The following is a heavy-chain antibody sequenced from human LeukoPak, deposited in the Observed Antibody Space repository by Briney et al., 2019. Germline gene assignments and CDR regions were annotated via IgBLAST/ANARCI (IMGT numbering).Heavy chain of an antibody. CDR1: GGSTSGHY. V-gene: IGHV4-59*08. Sequence: SETLSLTCTVSGGSTSGHYWSWSRQPPGKGLEWIGYIYYSGSANYNPSLKSRVAISVDTSKNQFSLRLSSVTAADTAVYYCARGTLTTSMKAFDIWGQGTMVTVSS. D-gene: IGHD4-17*01. CDR2: IYYSGSA. CDR3: ARGTLTTSMKAFDI. J-gene: IGHJ3*02.